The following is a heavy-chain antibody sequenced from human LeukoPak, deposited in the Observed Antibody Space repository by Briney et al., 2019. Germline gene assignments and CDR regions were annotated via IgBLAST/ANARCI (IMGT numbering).Heavy chain of an antibody. J-gene: IGHJ4*02. CDR2: MYYRGDT. Sequence: SETLSLTCTMSGGSICSSNYCWGWIRQPPGKGLEWIGSMYYRGDTYYNPSLKSRVTISVDTSKNQFSLELSSVTAADTAVYYCARLPYNSIYYFDSWGQGTLVTVSS. CDR1: GGSICSSNYC. V-gene: IGHV4-39*01. D-gene: IGHD1-20*01. CDR3: ARLPYNSIYYFDS.